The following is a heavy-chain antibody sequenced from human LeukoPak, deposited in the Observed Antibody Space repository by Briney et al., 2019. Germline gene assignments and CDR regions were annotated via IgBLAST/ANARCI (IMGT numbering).Heavy chain of an antibody. D-gene: IGHD6-19*01. CDR2: ISYDGRDK. CDR1: GFTFSDSG. CDR3: AKDRGWLAVAGPFDY. Sequence: GRSLRLSCAASGFTFSDSGMHWVRQAPGKGLEWVSVISYDGRDKYYADSVKGRFTISRDNSKNTLYLQMNSLRAEDTAVYYCAKDRGWLAVAGPFDYWGQGTLVTVSS. V-gene: IGHV3-30*18. J-gene: IGHJ4*02.